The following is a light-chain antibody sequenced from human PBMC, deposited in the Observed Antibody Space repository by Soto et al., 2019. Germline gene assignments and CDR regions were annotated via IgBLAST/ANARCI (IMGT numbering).Light chain of an antibody. CDR1: SSDVGAYNY. CDR3: SSYTGSRTYV. V-gene: IGLV2-14*03. Sequence: QSALTQPASVSGSPGQSITISCTGTSSDVGAYNYVSWYQQHPGKAPKVLIYDVSNRPSGVSNRFSGSKSGNTASLTISGLQAEDEADYYCSSYTGSRTYVFGTGTRLTVL. J-gene: IGLJ1*01. CDR2: DVS.